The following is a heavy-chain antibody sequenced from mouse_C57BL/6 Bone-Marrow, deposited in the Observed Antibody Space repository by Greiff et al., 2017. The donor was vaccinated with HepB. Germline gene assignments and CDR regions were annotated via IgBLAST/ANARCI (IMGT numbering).Heavy chain of an antibody. D-gene: IGHD1-1*01. CDR1: GYTFTSYW. CDR2: IYPGNSDT. CDR3: TIIPSDYYGSSQDFDY. V-gene: IGHV1-5*01. J-gene: IGHJ2*01. Sequence: EVQRVESGTVLARPGASVKMSCKTSGYTFTSYWMHWVKQRPGQGLEWIGAIYPGNSDTSYNQKFKGKAKLTVVTSASTAYMELSSLTNEDSAVYYCTIIPSDYYGSSQDFDYWGQGTTLTVSS.